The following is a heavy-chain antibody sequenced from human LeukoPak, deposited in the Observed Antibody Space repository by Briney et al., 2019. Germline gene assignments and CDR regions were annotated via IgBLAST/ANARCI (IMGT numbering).Heavy chain of an antibody. V-gene: IGHV4-4*07. CDR3: ARENSASYREFDS. CDR2: IFATGRT. D-gene: IGHD1-26*01. J-gene: IGHJ4*02. CDR1: GGSISTYY. Sequence: SETLSLTCTVSGGSISTYYWSWIRQPAGKGLVWIGRIFATGRTNYDPSLMSRVTMSIDTSKNQFSLRLTSVTAADTAVYYCARENSASYREFDSWGQGTQVTVSS.